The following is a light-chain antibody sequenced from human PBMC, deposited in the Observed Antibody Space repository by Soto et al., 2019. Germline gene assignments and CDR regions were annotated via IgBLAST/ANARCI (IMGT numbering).Light chain of an antibody. V-gene: IGKV3-15*01. Sequence: EVLRSRSPATLSVSPGERATLSCRASQSISSNLAWYQQKPGQAPRLLMFRTSSRATGFPARFSGSGSGTEFNLTISSLQSEDFGVYYCQQYNNWPRATFGGGTKVDIK. J-gene: IGKJ4*01. CDR3: QQYNNWPRAT. CDR2: RTS. CDR1: QSISSN.